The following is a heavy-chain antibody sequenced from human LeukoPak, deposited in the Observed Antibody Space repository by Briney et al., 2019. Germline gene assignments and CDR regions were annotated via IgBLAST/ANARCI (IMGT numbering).Heavy chain of an antibody. J-gene: IGHJ6*03. Sequence: GGSLRLSCAASGFTFSNYAMHWVRQAPGKGLEWMSVISYDGRNKYLADSVKGRFTLSRDNSKNMLYLQLNNLRAEDTAVYYCARGQRAHVEWSSYMDVWGKGPTVTVSS. V-gene: IGHV3-30*04. D-gene: IGHD3-3*01. CDR3: ARGQRAHVEWSSYMDV. CDR1: GFTFSNYA. CDR2: ISYDGRNK.